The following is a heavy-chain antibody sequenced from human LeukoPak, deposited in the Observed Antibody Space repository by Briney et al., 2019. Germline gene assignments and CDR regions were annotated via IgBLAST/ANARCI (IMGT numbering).Heavy chain of an antibody. J-gene: IGHJ6*02. D-gene: IGHD3-3*01. V-gene: IGHV4-31*03. CDR3: XXXXVDYFDV. Sequence: SQTLSLTCTVSGGSISRGGYYWSWIRQHPGKGLEWIGYIYYSGSTYYNPSLKSRVTISVDTSKNQFSLKLSSVTAADTAVYXXXXXXVDYFDVWGQGTTVTVSS. CDR2: IYYSGST. CDR1: GGSISRGGYY.